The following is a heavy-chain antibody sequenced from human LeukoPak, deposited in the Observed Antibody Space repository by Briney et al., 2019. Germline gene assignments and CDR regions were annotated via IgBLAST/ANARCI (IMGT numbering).Heavy chain of an antibody. CDR3: AKDRFGGDCSLFDY. D-gene: IGHD2-21*02. Sequence: GGSLRLSCAASGFTFSSYGMHWVRQAPGKGLEWVAFIRYDGSNKYYADSVKGRFTISRDNSKSTLYLQMNSLRAEDTAVYYCAKDRFGGDCSLFDYWGQGTLVTVSS. CDR2: IRYDGSNK. V-gene: IGHV3-30*02. CDR1: GFTFSSYG. J-gene: IGHJ4*02.